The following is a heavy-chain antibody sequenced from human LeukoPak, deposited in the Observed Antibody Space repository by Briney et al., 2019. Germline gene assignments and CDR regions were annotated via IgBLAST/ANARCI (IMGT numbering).Heavy chain of an antibody. CDR1: GFTFSSYV. CDR2: ISGSGGNT. D-gene: IGHD2-15*01. Sequence: GGSLRLSCAASGFTFSSYVMIWVRQALGKGLEWVSTISGSGGNTYYADSVRGRFTISRDNSKNTLYLQMSSLRAEDTAVYYCAKYCSGATCYAGLDYWGQGTLVTVSS. J-gene: IGHJ4*02. CDR3: AKYCSGATCYAGLDY. V-gene: IGHV3-23*01.